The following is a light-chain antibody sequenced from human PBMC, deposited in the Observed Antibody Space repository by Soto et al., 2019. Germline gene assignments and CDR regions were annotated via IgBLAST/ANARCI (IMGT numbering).Light chain of an antibody. CDR3: ETWATNIRV. V-gene: IGLV4-60*03. Sequence: QSVLTQSSSASASLGSSVKLTCTLSSGHNSYIIAWHQHQPGKAPRYLMKLEGSGSYNKGSGIPDRFSGSSSGADRFLTISNLQSDDEADYYCETWATNIRVFGGGTKVTVL. J-gene: IGLJ2*01. CDR1: SGHNSYI. CDR2: LEGSGSY.